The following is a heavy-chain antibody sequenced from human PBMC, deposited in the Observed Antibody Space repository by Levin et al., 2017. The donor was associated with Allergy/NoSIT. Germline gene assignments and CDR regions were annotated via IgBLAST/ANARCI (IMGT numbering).Heavy chain of an antibody. J-gene: IGHJ4*02. V-gene: IGHV1-46*01. CDR2: INSSGGRT. CDR1: GNTLSSYY. D-gene: IGHD5-12*01. CDR3: ARGARSFDY. Sequence: ASVKVSCKASGNTLSSYYIHWVRQAPGQGLEWMGIINSSGGRTTYAQKFEGRVTMTTDTSTNTVYMELSSLRSEDTAVYYCARGARSFDYWGQGTLVTVSS.